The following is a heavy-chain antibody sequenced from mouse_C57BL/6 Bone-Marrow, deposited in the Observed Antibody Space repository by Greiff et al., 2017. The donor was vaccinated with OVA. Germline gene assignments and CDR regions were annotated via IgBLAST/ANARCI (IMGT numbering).Heavy chain of an antibody. CDR1: GYSFTGYY. D-gene: IGHD2-2*01. V-gene: IGHV1-42*01. Sequence: EVQLQQSGPELVKPGASVKISCKASGYSFTGYYMNWVKQSPEKSLEWIGEINPSTGGTTYNQKFKAKATLTVDKSSSTAYMQLKSLTSEDSAVYYCADYGYDYAMDYWGQGTTVTVSS. CDR2: INPSTGGT. J-gene: IGHJ4*01. CDR3: ADYGYDYAMDY.